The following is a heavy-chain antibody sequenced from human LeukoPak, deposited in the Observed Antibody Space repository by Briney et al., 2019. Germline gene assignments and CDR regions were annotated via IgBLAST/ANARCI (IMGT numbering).Heavy chain of an antibody. D-gene: IGHD2-15*01. V-gene: IGHV3-23*01. CDR2: TSGSGGST. CDR3: AKDQQGRAHYYGMDV. CDR1: GFTFSSYA. Sequence: GGSLRLSCAASGFTFSSYAMSWVRQAPGKGLEWVSATSGSGGSTYYADSVKGRFTISRDNSKNTLYLQMNSLRAEDTAVYYCAKDQQGRAHYYGMDVWGQGTTVTVSS. J-gene: IGHJ6*02.